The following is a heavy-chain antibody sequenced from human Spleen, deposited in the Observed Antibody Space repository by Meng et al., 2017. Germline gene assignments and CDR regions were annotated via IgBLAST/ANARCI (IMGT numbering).Heavy chain of an antibody. D-gene: IGHD6-13*01. Sequence: SVKVSCKPSGYNFPDYWLHWVRRAPGQGLEWMGRIDPKSGDTHYAQRFQGKVTMTGDTSISTAYMELSGLRSSDTAMYYCVRDEDISAAGKLFGDYWGQGTLVTVSS. J-gene: IGHJ4*02. CDR2: IDPKSGDT. V-gene: IGHV1-2*06. CDR1: GYNFPDYW. CDR3: VRDEDISAAGKLFGDY.